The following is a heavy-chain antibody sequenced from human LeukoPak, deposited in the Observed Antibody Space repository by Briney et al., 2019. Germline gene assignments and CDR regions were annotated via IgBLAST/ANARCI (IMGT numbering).Heavy chain of an antibody. CDR2: ISTDGSNT. Sequence: GRSLRLSCAASGFTFSNYWMHWVRQAPGKGLVWVSRISTDGSNTIYADSVKGRFSISRDNAKNTLYLQMNSLRAEDTAVYYCAGVANWVFHYWGQGALVTVSS. D-gene: IGHD7-27*01. V-gene: IGHV3-74*01. J-gene: IGHJ4*02. CDR1: GFTFSNYW. CDR3: AGVANWVFHY.